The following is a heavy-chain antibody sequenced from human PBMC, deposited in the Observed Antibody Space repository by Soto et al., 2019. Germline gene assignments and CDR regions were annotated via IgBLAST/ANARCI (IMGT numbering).Heavy chain of an antibody. CDR3: AKGLSSASSFDY. V-gene: IGHV3-23*01. Sequence: PGGSLRLSCAASGFTFSHHDMSWVRQAPGKGLEWVSAISGSGDRTHYADSVKGRFTISRDNSKNMLSLQMNSLRAEDTAVYHCAKGLSSASSFDYWGQGSLVTVS. J-gene: IGHJ4*02. D-gene: IGHD3-22*01. CDR1: GFTFSHHD. CDR2: ISGSGDRT.